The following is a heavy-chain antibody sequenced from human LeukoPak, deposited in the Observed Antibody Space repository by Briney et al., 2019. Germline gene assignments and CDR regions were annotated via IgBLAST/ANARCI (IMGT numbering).Heavy chain of an antibody. CDR2: ISFNGGTK. Sequence: GGSLRLSCAASGFTFKEHAIRWVRQAPGKGLEWVAVISFNGGTKYYADSVKGRFTISRDNSKGTAFLQMNCLRRNDTAIYFCAKGLSAGTIDYWGQGALVTVSS. J-gene: IGHJ4*02. CDR1: GFTFKEHA. CDR3: AKGLSAGTIDY. D-gene: IGHD6-19*01. V-gene: IGHV3-30*18.